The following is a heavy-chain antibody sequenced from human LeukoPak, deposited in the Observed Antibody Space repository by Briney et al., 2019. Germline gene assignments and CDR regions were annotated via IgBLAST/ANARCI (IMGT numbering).Heavy chain of an antibody. CDR1: GYTFTSYD. Sequence: ASVKVSCKASGYTFTSYDISWVRQAPGQGLEWMGRIIPILGIANYAQKFQGRVTITADKSTSTAYMELSSLRSEDTAVYYCASSRITMIVVGVAAFDIWGQGTMVTVSS. V-gene: IGHV1-69*04. CDR2: IIPILGIA. J-gene: IGHJ3*02. CDR3: ASSRITMIVVGVAAFDI. D-gene: IGHD3-22*01.